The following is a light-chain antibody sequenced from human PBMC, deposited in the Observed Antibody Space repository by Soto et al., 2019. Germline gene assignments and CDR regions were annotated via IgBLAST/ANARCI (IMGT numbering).Light chain of an antibody. Sequence: EFVLTPSPGTLSLSPGERATLSCRASQTVRNNYLAWYQQKPGQAPRLLIYDASSRATGIPDRFSGSGSGTDFTLTISSLEPEDFAVYYCQQRRSWPPTITFGQGTRLEIK. V-gene: IGKV3D-20*02. CDR2: DAS. CDR3: QQRRSWPPTIT. J-gene: IGKJ5*01. CDR1: QTVRNNY.